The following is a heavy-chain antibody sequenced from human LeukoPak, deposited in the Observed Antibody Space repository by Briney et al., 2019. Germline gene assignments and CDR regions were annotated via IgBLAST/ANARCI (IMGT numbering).Heavy chain of an antibody. V-gene: IGHV3-49*03. CDR3: TRSSGWYRGAHANI. D-gene: IGHD6-19*01. CDR1: GFTFSSYA. J-gene: IGHJ3*02. CDR2: IRSKAYGGTT. Sequence: PGGSLRLSCAASGFTFSSYAMSWFRQAPGKGLEWVGFIRSKAYGGTTEYAASVKGRFTISRDDSKSIAYLQMNSLKTEDTAVYYCTRSSGWYRGAHANIWGQGTMVTVSS.